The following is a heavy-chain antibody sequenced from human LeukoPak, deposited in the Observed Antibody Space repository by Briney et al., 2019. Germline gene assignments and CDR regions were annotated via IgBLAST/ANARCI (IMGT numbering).Heavy chain of an antibody. CDR3: ARDLAVSGSFDY. CDR2: ISSSSTTI. V-gene: IGHV3-48*02. J-gene: IGHJ4*02. CDR1: GFNLNNYA. D-gene: IGHD6-19*01. Sequence: PGGSLRLSCVTSGFNLNNYAMSWVRQAPGKGLEWISYISSSSTTIYYADSVKDRFAISRDNAKNSLYLQMNSLRDEDTAVYYCARDLAVSGSFDYWGQGTLVTVSS.